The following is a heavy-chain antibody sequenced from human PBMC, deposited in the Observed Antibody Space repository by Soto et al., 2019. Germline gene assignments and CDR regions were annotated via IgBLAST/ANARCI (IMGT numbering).Heavy chain of an antibody. CDR2: ISGSGGST. Sequence: GGSLRLSCAASGFTFSSYATSWVRQAPGKGLEWVSAISGSGGSTYYADSVKGRFTISRDNSKNTLYLQMNSLRAEDTAVYYCAKDVGVAWRIFAFDIWGQGTMVTVSS. V-gene: IGHV3-23*01. J-gene: IGHJ3*02. D-gene: IGHD1-26*01. CDR3: AKDVGVAWRIFAFDI. CDR1: GFTFSSYA.